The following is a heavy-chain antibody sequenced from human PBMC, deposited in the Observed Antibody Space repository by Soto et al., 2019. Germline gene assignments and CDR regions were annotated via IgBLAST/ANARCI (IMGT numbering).Heavy chain of an antibody. CDR3: ARYPYDSSGYYYVSYYYYGMDV. J-gene: IGHJ6*02. CDR1: RGTFSSYT. CDR2: IIPILGIA. V-gene: IGHV1-69*02. D-gene: IGHD3-22*01. Sequence: SAKVSCKASRGTFSSYTISWARQAPGQGLEWMGRIIPILGIANYAQKLQGRVTMTTDTSTSTAYMELRSLRSDDTAVYYCARYPYDSSGYYYVSYYYYGMDVWGQGTTVTVSS.